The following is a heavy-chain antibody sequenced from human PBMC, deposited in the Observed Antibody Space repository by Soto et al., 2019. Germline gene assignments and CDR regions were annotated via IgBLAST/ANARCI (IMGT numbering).Heavy chain of an antibody. Sequence: QVQLVESGGGVVQPGRSLRLSCAASGFTFSTYGMHWVRQAPGKGLEWVAIISSDGSNKYYTDSVKGRFTISRDNSKNMLYLQMNSLRAHDTAVYYCAKDPAYIWGAYLDYWGQGALVTVSS. CDR1: GFTFSTYG. CDR3: AKDPAYIWGAYLDY. J-gene: IGHJ4*02. V-gene: IGHV3-30*18. D-gene: IGHD3-16*01. CDR2: ISSDGSNK.